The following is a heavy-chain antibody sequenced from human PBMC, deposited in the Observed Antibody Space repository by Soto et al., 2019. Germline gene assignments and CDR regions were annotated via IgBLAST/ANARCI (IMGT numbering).Heavy chain of an antibody. Sequence: VQLLESGGGLVQPGGSLRLSCAASGFTFSSYAMSWVRQAPGKGLEWVSAISGSGGSTYYADSVKGRFTVSRDNSENTLYLQMNSLRAEDTAVYYCAKEMRFLEWQYPFDYWGQGTLVTVSS. V-gene: IGHV3-23*01. D-gene: IGHD3-3*01. CDR1: GFTFSSYA. CDR3: AKEMRFLEWQYPFDY. CDR2: ISGSGGST. J-gene: IGHJ4*02.